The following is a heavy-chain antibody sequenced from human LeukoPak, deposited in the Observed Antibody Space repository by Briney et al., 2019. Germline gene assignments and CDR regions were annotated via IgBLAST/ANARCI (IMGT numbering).Heavy chain of an antibody. J-gene: IGHJ4*02. D-gene: IGHD3-3*01. CDR3: ARAHDFWSGYPTFYFDY. CDR2: IYHSGST. CDR1: GGSISSGGYY. V-gene: IGHV4-30-2*01. Sequence: SETLSLTCTVSGGSISSGGYYWSWNRQPPGNGLEWIGYIYHSGSTYYNPSLKSRVTISVDRSKNQFSLKLSSVTAADTAVYYCARAHDFWSGYPTFYFDYWGQGTLVTVSS.